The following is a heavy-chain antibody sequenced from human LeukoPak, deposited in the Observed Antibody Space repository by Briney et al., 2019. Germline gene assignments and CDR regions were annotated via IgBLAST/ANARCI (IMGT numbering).Heavy chain of an antibody. Sequence: SETLSLTCAVYGGSFSGYYRSWIRQPPGKGLEWIGEINHSGSTNYNPSLKSRVTISVDTSKNQFSLKLSSVTAADTAVYYCARGWDYGDYLDYFDYWGQGTLVTVSS. V-gene: IGHV4-34*01. D-gene: IGHD4-17*01. CDR1: GGSFSGYY. CDR3: ARGWDYGDYLDYFDY. J-gene: IGHJ4*02. CDR2: INHSGST.